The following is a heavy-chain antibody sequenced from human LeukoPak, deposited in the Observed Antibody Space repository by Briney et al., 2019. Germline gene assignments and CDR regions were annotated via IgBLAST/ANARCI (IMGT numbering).Heavy chain of an antibody. CDR2: ISGGGGST. V-gene: IGHV3-23*01. CDR1: GFTFSSYA. J-gene: IGHJ4*02. Sequence: GGSLRLSCAASGFTFSSYAMSWVRQAPGKGLEWVSAISGGGGSTYYADSVKSRFTISRDNSKNTLYLQMNSLRAEDTAVYYCAKDHTYYYDSSGYRGQGTLVTVSS. D-gene: IGHD3-22*01. CDR3: AKDHTYYYDSSGY.